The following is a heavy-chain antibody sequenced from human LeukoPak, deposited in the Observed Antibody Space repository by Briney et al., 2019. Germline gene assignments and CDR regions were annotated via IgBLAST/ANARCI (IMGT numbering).Heavy chain of an antibody. CDR2: ITNNGGRT. Sequence: GGSLRLSCAASGFTFSSYGMHWVRQARAKGLEYVSAITNNGGRTYYADSVKGRFTISRDNSKNTLYLQMGSLRVEDMAVYYCARASSTGPPDYWGQGTLVTVSS. J-gene: IGHJ4*02. D-gene: IGHD1-14*01. CDR1: GFTFSSYG. V-gene: IGHV3-64*02. CDR3: ARASSTGPPDY.